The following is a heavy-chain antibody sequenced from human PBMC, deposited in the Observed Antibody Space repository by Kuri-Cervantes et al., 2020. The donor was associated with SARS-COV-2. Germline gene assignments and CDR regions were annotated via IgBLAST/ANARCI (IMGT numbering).Heavy chain of an antibody. Sequence: GGSLRLSCAASGFTFSSYGMHWVRQAPGKGLEWVAVIWYDGSNKYYADSVKGRFTISRDNSKNTLYLQMNSLRAEDTAVYYCAKSGYSSSSYYYYYGMDFWGQGTTVTVSS. D-gene: IGHD6-6*01. J-gene: IGHJ6*02. V-gene: IGHV3-33*06. CDR3: AKSGYSSSSYYYYYGMDF. CDR2: IWYDGSNK. CDR1: GFTFSSYG.